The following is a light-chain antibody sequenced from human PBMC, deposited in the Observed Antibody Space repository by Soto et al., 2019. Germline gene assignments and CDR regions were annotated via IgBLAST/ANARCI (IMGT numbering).Light chain of an antibody. CDR2: GAS. V-gene: IGKV3-20*01. Sequence: EIVLTQSPGTLSLSPGERATLSCGASQTVSSSHLAWYQQKPGQAPRLLIYGASSRATGIPDRFSGSGSGTEFTLPISRLEPEDFAVYYCQQYGTSPLTFGGGTKVEIK. CDR3: QQYGTSPLT. CDR1: QTVSSSH. J-gene: IGKJ4*01.